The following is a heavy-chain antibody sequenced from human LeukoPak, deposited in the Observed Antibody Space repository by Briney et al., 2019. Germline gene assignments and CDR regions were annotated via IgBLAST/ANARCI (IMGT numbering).Heavy chain of an antibody. CDR3: ARGLATYDSSGYAAFDI. D-gene: IGHD3-22*01. CDR1: GYTFTGYY. V-gene: IGHV1-2*02. CDR2: INPNSGGT. J-gene: IGHJ3*02. Sequence: SVKVSCKASGYTFTGYYMHWVRQAPGQGLEWMGWINPNSGGTNYAQKFQGRVTMTRDTSISTAYMELSRLRSDDTAVYYCARGLATYDSSGYAAFDIWGQGTMVTVSS.